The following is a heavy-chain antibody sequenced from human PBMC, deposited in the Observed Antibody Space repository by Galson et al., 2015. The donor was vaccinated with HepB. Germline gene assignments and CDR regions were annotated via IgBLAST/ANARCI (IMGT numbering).Heavy chain of an antibody. CDR2: IYYSGST. J-gene: IGHJ4*02. Sequence: ETLSLTCTVSGGSVSSGSYYWSWIRQPPGKGLEWIGYIYYSGSTNYNPSLKSRVTISVDTSKNQFSLKLSSVTAADTAVYYCARVLLEYYFDYWGQGTLVTVSS. V-gene: IGHV4-61*01. CDR3: ARVLLEYYFDY. CDR1: GGSVSSGSYY. D-gene: IGHD3-10*01.